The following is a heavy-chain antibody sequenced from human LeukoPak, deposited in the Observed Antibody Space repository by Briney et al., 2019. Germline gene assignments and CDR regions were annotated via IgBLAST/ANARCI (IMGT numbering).Heavy chain of an antibody. CDR2: IYYSGST. J-gene: IGHJ4*02. CDR1: GGSISSYY. V-gene: IGHV4-59*01. D-gene: IGHD6-13*01. Sequence: SETLSLTCTVSGGSISSYYWSWIRQPPGKGLEWIGYIYYSGSTNYNPSLKSRVTISVDTSKNQFSLKLSSVTAADTAVYYCARSILRGGQLATFDYWGQGTLVTVSS. CDR3: ARSILRGGQLATFDY.